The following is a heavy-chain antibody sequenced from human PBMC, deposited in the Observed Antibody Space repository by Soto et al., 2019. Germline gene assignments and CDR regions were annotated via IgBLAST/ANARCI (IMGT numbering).Heavy chain of an antibody. CDR3: ARRGQLVWRGGVHYYYGMDV. V-gene: IGHV4-59*01. CDR2: IYYSGST. Sequence: SETLSLTCTVSGGSISSYYWSWIRQPPGKGLEWIGYIYYSGSTNYNPSLKSRVTISVDTSKNQFSLKLSSVTAADTAVYYCARRGQLVWRGGVHYYYGMDVWGQGTTVNVSS. J-gene: IGHJ6*02. CDR1: GGSISSYY. D-gene: IGHD6-6*01.